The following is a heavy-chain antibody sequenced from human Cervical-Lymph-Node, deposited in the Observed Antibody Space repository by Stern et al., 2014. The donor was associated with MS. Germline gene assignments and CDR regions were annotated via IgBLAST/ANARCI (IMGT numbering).Heavy chain of an antibody. V-gene: IGHV1-69*01. CDR1: GGTFSSYV. Sequence: DQLVESGAEVKKPGSSVKVSCKASGGTFSSYVISWVRQAPGQGLEWMGGIIPIFGTANYAQKFRGTVTITADASTRTVYLELTSLRFGDTAVYYCAREDYGGNSIFDYWGQGTLVTVSS. D-gene: IGHD4-23*01. J-gene: IGHJ4*02. CDR3: AREDYGGNSIFDY. CDR2: IIPIFGTA.